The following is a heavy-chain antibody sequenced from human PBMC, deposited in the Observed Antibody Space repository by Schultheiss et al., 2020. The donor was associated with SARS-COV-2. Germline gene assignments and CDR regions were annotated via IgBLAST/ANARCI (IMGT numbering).Heavy chain of an antibody. V-gene: IGHV4-4*07. CDR2: IYTSGSS. J-gene: IGHJ5*02. D-gene: IGHD6-19*01. CDR1: GGSISSYY. Sequence: SETLSLTCTVSGGSISSYYWSWIRQPAGKGLEWIGRIYTSGSSNYNPSLKSRVTMSVDTSKNQFSLKLSSVTAADTAVYYCARDVAVAGTGGFDPWGQGTLVTVSS. CDR3: ARDVAVAGTGGFDP.